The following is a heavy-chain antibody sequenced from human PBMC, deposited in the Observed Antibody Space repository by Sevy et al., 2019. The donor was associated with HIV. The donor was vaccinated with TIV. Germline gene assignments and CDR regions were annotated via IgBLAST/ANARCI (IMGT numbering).Heavy chain of an antibody. Sequence: SETLSLTCIVSGDSISSYYWNWIRQAAGKGLEWIGRMYISGTTHYNPSLKNRVTMSVDTSKNQFSLKLHSVTAADTAVYYCAREGSRAGTGFDYWGQGTLVTVSS. CDR1: GDSISSYY. V-gene: IGHV4-4*07. J-gene: IGHJ4*02. CDR3: AREGSRAGTGFDY. D-gene: IGHD6-13*01. CDR2: MYISGTT.